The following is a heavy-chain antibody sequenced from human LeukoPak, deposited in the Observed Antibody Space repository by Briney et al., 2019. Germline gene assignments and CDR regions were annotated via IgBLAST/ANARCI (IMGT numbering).Heavy chain of an antibody. CDR2: IYTSGST. Sequence: SETLSLTCTVSGGSISSYYWSWIRQPAGKGLEWIGRIYTSGSTNYNPSLKSRVTMSVDTSKNQFSLKLSSVTAADTAVYYCARDILTGYYSVGAFVIWGQGTMVTVSS. CDR3: ARDILTGYYSVGAFVI. J-gene: IGHJ3*02. V-gene: IGHV4-4*07. D-gene: IGHD3-9*01. CDR1: GGSISSYY.